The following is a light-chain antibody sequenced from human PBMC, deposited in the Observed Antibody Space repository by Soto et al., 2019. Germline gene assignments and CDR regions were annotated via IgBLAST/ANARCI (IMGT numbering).Light chain of an antibody. CDR2: KAS. CDR3: QQTSSFPLT. CDR1: QGISSW. J-gene: IGKJ4*01. Sequence: IQITQSPFSFSSSVPERFTITCRASQGISSWLAWYQQKPGKSPTLLIYKASNLQTGVPSRFSGSGSGTDFTLTISSLQPEDFATYYCQQTSSFPLTFGGGT. V-gene: IGKV1-12*01.